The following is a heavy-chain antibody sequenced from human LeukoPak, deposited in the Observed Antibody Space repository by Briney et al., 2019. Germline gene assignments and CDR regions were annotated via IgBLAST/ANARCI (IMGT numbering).Heavy chain of an antibody. CDR2: IYGGGST. CDR3: ARDRYYYDSSANYYYTDV. Sequence: GGSLRLSCAASDSYMSWVCQAPGKGLEGVSVIYGGGSTHYAEAVKGRFTISRDSSKNTLYLLMNSLRAEDTAVYFCARDRYYYDSSANYYYTDVWGKGTTVTVSS. V-gene: IGHV3-53*01. CDR1: DSY. J-gene: IGHJ6*03. D-gene: IGHD3-22*01.